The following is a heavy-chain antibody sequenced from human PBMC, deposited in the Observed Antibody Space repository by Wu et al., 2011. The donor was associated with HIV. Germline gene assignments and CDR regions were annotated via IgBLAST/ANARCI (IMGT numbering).Heavy chain of an antibody. CDR2: IIPIFGTA. J-gene: IGHJ4*02. D-gene: IGHD2-15*01. CDR1: GGTFRYA. CDR3: ARRAPCSGGSCGVDFDY. V-gene: IGHV1-69*05. Sequence: QVQLVQSGAEVKKPGSSVKVSCKASGGTFRYAINWVRQAPGQGLEWMGGIIPIFGTAKYAQKFQGRVTMTTDTSTSTAYMELRSLRSDDTAVYYCARRAPCSGGSCGVDFDYWGQGTLVTVSS.